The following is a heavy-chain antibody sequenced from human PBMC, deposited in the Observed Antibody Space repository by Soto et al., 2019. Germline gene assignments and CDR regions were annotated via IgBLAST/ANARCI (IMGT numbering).Heavy chain of an antibody. D-gene: IGHD3-16*02. V-gene: IGHV1-18*01. CDR2: ISAYNGNT. CDR1: GYTFTSYG. CDR3: ARGATPLRLGELSGYYFDY. J-gene: IGHJ4*02. Sequence: QVQLVQSGAEVKKPGASVKVSCKASGYTFTSYGISWVRQAPGQGLEWMGWISAYNGNTNYAQKLQGRVTMTTDTSTSSAYMELRSLRSDDTAVYYCARGATPLRLGELSGYYFDYWGQGTLVTVSS.